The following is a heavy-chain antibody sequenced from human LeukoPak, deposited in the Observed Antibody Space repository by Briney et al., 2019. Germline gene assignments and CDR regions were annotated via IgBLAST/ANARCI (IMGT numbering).Heavy chain of an antibody. CDR2: FDPEDGET. D-gene: IGHD3-9*01. Sequence: ASVKVSCKVSGYTLTELSMHWVRQAPGKGLEWMGGFDPEDGETIYAQKFQGRVTMTEDTSTDTAYIELSSLRSEDTAVYYCATGLLNYDILTGYYHLPAFDIWGQGTMVTVSS. J-gene: IGHJ3*02. CDR1: GYTLTELS. V-gene: IGHV1-24*01. CDR3: ATGLLNYDILTGYYHLPAFDI.